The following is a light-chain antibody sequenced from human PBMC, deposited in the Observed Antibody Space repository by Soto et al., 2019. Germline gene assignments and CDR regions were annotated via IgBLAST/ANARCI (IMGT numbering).Light chain of an antibody. J-gene: IGLJ2*01. Sequence: QTVVTQPPSVSGAPGQTITISCTGSSSNIGAGYDVHWYQQLPGRAPKLLIYGNNNRPSGVPDRFSGSKSGTSVSLAITGLRGEDEADYYCSSYTSSSTLVFGGGTKLTVL. CDR2: GNN. V-gene: IGLV1-40*01. CDR1: SSNIGAGYD. CDR3: SSYTSSSTLV.